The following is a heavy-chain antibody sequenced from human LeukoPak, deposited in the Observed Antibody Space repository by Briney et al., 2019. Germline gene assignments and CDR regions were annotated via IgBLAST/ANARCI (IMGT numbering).Heavy chain of an antibody. D-gene: IGHD3-22*01. J-gene: IGHJ4*02. Sequence: PGGSLRLSCAASGFTASSNYMSWVRQAPGKGLEWVSVIYSGGSTYYADSVKSRFTISRDNSKNTLYLQMNSLRAEDTAVYYCATYYYDSSGSDYWGQGTLVTVS. CDR1: GFTASSNY. CDR3: ATYYYDSSGSDY. CDR2: IYSGGST. V-gene: IGHV3-53*01.